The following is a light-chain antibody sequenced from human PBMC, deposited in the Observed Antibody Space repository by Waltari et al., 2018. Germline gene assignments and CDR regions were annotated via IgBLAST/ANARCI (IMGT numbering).Light chain of an antibody. CDR1: QSVGSA. V-gene: IGKV3-20*01. Sequence: IVLTQSPGTLSLSPRERATLSCWASQSVGSALAWYQQNRGQAPRLLIYGASTRASGIPDRFSGSGSGTDFSLTINRLEPEDFAVYYCQHYVRIPVTFGQGTKVEIK. CDR3: QHYVRIPVT. CDR2: GAS. J-gene: IGKJ1*01.